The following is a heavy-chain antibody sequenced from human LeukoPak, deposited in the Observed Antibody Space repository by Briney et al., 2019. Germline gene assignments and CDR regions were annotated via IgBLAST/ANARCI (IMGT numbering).Heavy chain of an antibody. Sequence: GESLKISCKGSGYSLTSYWIGWVRQMPGEGLEWMGIIYPGDSDTRYSPSFQGQVTISADKSISTAYLQWSSLKASDTAMYYCARPFGVTTYSSAFDIWGQGTMVTVSS. CDR2: IYPGDSDT. V-gene: IGHV5-51*01. CDR1: GYSLTSYW. CDR3: ARPFGVTTYSSAFDI. J-gene: IGHJ3*02. D-gene: IGHD4-17*01.